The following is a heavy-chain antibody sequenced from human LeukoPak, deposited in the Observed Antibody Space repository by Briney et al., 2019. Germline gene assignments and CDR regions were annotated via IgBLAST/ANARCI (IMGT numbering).Heavy chain of an antibody. J-gene: IGHJ4*02. Sequence: PGGSLRLSCAASGFTFSSYSMNWVRQAPGKGLEWVSYISSSSSTIYYADSVKGRFTISRDNAKNSLYLQMNSLRAEGTAVYYCARDRVNYGDFFDYWGQGTLVTVSS. CDR3: ARDRVNYGDFFDY. CDR1: GFTFSSYS. V-gene: IGHV3-48*04. D-gene: IGHD4-17*01. CDR2: ISSSSSTI.